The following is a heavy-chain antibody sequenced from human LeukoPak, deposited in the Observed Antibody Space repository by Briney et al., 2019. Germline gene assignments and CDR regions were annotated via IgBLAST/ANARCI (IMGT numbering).Heavy chain of an antibody. J-gene: IGHJ4*02. V-gene: IGHV3-20*04. Sequence: PGGSLRLSCAASGFTFDDYGMSWVRQAPGKGLEWVSGINWNGGSTGYADSVKGRFTISRDNAKKLLFLQMNSLRAEDTAVYYCAREEGGRLGIDYYFDYWGQGTLVTVSS. CDR1: GFTFDDYG. CDR2: INWNGGST. CDR3: AREEGGRLGIDYYFDY. D-gene: IGHD7-27*01.